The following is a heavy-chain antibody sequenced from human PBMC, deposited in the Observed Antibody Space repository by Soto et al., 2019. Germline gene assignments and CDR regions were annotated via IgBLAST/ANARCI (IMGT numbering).Heavy chain of an antibody. J-gene: IGHJ4*02. CDR2: ISGSGGST. Sequence: GGSLRLSYAASGFTFSSSAMSWVRQAPGKGLEWVSTISGSGGSTYYADSVKGRFTVSRDNSKNTLYLQMNSLRAEDTAVYYFARDTTWYSWHDVYWGLGTLVTVSS. CDR3: ARDTTWYSWHDVY. D-gene: IGHD1-20*01. V-gene: IGHV3-23*01. CDR1: GFTFSSSA.